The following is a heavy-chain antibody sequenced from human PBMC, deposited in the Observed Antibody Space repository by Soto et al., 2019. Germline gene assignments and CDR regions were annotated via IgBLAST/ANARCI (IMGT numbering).Heavy chain of an antibody. D-gene: IGHD3-3*01. Sequence: PSETLSLTCAVYGGSFSVYYWSWIRQPPGKGLEWIGEINDSGSTNYIPSLKRRVTISVDTSKKQFSLKLNSVTAADTAVYYCARLRNPRITVFGGTGPHYYHYRMDVWGQGTTVTVSS. CDR1: GGSFSVYY. J-gene: IGHJ6*02. CDR3: ARLRNPRITVFGGTGPHYYHYRMDV. V-gene: IGHV4-34*01. CDR2: INDSGST.